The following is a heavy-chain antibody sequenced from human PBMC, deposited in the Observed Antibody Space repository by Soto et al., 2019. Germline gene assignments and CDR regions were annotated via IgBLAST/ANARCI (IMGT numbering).Heavy chain of an antibody. CDR2: IYSSGST. J-gene: IGHJ4*02. CDR1: AGSISGYF. V-gene: IGHV4-4*07. Sequence: SESLSLTCTVSAGSISGYFWTWIRQSAGKGLEWIGRIYSSGSTSYNPSLKSRVTMSADTSKNQFSLKLSSVTAADTAVYYCALGRNTSPCLDDWGKGMLVTVSS. CDR3: ALGRNTSPCLDD. D-gene: IGHD2-2*01.